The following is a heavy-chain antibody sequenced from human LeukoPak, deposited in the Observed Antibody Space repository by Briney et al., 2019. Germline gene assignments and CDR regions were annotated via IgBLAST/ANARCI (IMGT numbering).Heavy chain of an antibody. CDR2: ISYDGGNK. CDR3: AKVFEVRGARRPKDY. CDR1: GFTFSDYG. D-gene: IGHD3-10*01. V-gene: IGHV3-30*18. Sequence: PGRSLRLSCAASGFTFSDYGMHWVRQAPGKGLEWVALISYDGGNKFYADSVRDSFTISRDNSKNTLFLQMNSLRIEDTAVYYCAKVFEVRGARRPKDYWGQGTLVIVSS. J-gene: IGHJ4*02.